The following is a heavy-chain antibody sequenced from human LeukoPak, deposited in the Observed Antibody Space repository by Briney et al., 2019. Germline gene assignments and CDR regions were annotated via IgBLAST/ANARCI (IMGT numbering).Heavy chain of an antibody. CDR3: ARDNSGVVPAAPDY. V-gene: IGHV7-4-1*02. CDR1: GYTFTSYA. Sequence: ASVKVSCKASGYTFTSYAMNWVRQAPGQGLEWMGWINTNTGNPTYAQGFTGRFVFSLDTSVSTAYLQISSLKAEDTAVYYCARDNSGVVPAAPDYWGQGTLVTVSS. CDR2: INTNTGNP. D-gene: IGHD2-2*01. J-gene: IGHJ4*02.